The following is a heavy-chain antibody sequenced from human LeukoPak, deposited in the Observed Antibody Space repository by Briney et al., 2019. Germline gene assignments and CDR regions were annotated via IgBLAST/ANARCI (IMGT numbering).Heavy chain of an antibody. CDR3: ARAPGNYYYDSSGYVYLDSGFDP. D-gene: IGHD3-22*01. V-gene: IGHV4-39*07. J-gene: IGHJ5*02. CDR1: GGSISSSSYY. CDR2: IYYSGST. Sequence: PSETLSLTCTVSGGSISSSSYYWGWIRQPPGKGLEWIGSIYYSGSTYYNPSLKSRVTISVDTSKNQFSLKLSSVTAADTAVYYCARAPGNYYYDSSGYVYLDSGFDPWGQGTLVTVSS.